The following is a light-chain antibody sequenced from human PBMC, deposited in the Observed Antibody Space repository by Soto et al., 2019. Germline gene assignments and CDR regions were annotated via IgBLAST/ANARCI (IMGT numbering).Light chain of an antibody. Sequence: EIVMTQSPATLSVSPGERATLSCRAIQSLSTKIALYQQRPGQASRLLIYGASTRATGIPARFIGSGSGTEFTLTSSCLQSEDFAVYYCQQYNNWPPFAWTFGQGTKVDIK. CDR2: GAS. V-gene: IGKV3-15*01. J-gene: IGKJ1*01. CDR1: QSLSTK. CDR3: QQYNNWPPFAWT.